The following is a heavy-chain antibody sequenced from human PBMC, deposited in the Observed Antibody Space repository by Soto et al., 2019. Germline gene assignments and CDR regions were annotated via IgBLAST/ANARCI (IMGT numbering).Heavy chain of an antibody. D-gene: IGHD3-16*01. CDR2: INSDGSST. CDR1: GFTFSSYW. CDR3: ARESLTSGFDP. Sequence: EVQLVESGGGLVQPGGSLRLSCAASGFTFSSYWMHWVRQAPGKGLVWVSRINSDGSSTSYADSVKGRFTLSRDNAKNTLYLQMNSLSAEDTAVYYCARESLTSGFDPWGQGTLVTVSS. V-gene: IGHV3-74*01. J-gene: IGHJ5*02.